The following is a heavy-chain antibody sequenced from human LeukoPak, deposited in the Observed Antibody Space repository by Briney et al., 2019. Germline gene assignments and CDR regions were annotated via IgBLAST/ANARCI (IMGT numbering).Heavy chain of an antibody. V-gene: IGHV1-2*02. CDR2: INPHSGGT. CDR3: VREGNELLSKDFDY. J-gene: IGHJ4*02. CDR1: GYTFTNYG. D-gene: IGHD2-21*02. Sequence: ASVKVSCKASGYTFTNYGINWVRQAPGQGLEWMGYINPHSGGTSSPQKFQGRVAMTTDTSISSAYMELSSLISDDTAMYYCVREGNELLSKDFDYWGQGTLVTVSS.